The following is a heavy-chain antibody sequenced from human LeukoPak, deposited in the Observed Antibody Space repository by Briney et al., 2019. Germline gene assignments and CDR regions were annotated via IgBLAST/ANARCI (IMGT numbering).Heavy chain of an antibody. Sequence: RSLRLSCTASGFTFCDYAMSWVRQAPGKGLEWGGFIRSKAYGGTTEYAASVKGRFTISRDDSKSIAYLQMNSLKTEDTAVYYCTRVGSSSSFDYWGQGTLVTVSS. J-gene: IGHJ4*02. CDR1: GFTFCDYA. CDR2: IRSKAYGGTT. D-gene: IGHD6-6*01. V-gene: IGHV3-49*04. CDR3: TRVGSSSSFDY.